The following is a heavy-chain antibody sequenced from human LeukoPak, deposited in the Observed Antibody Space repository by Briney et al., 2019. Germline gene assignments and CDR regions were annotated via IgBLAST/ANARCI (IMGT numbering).Heavy chain of an antibody. CDR2: INPSGGST. D-gene: IGHD6-19*01. CDR1: GYTFTSYY. J-gene: IGHJ4*02. CDR3: ASGGPEGYSSGWYRYFDY. V-gene: IGHV1-46*01. Sequence: GASVKVSCKASGYTFTSYYMHWVRQAPGQGLEWMGIINPSGGSTSYAQKFQGRVTMTRDTSTSTVYMELSSLRSEDTAVYYCASGGPEGYSSGWYRYFDYWGQGTLVTVSS.